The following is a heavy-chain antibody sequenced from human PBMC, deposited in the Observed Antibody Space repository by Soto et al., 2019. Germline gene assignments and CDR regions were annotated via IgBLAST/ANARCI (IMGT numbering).Heavy chain of an antibody. V-gene: IGHV4-39*01. Sequence: QLQLQESGPGLVKPSETLSLTCTVSGGSISSSSYYWGWIRQPPGKGLEWIGSIYYSGSTYYNPSLKSRVTISVDTSKNQFSLKLSSVTAADTAVYYCARHRYSGYGALGYWGQGTLVTVSS. CDR3: ARHRYSGYGALGY. J-gene: IGHJ4*02. D-gene: IGHD5-12*01. CDR1: GGSISSSSYY. CDR2: IYYSGST.